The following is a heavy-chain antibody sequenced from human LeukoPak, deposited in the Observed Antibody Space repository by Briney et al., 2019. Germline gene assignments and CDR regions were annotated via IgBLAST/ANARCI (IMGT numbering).Heavy chain of an antibody. Sequence: ASVKVSCKASGYTFTSYDINWVRHATGQGLEWMGWMNPNSGDTGYAQKFQGRVTMTRNTSISTAYMELSSLRSEDTAVYYCARGTIMVQGVNWGQGTLVTVSS. D-gene: IGHD3-10*01. V-gene: IGHV1-8*01. CDR2: MNPNSGDT. CDR3: ARGTIMVQGVN. CDR1: GYTFTSYD. J-gene: IGHJ4*02.